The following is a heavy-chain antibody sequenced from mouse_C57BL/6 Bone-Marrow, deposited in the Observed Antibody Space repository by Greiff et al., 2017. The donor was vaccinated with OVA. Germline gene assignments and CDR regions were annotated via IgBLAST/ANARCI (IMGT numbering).Heavy chain of an antibody. Sequence: EVQLQQSGPELVKPGASVKISCKASGYSFTGYYMNWVKQSPEKSLEWIGEINPSTGGTTYNQKFKAKATLTVDKSSSTAYMQLKSLTSEDSAVYYCARGSSGPFAYWGQGTLVTVSA. CDR1: GYSFTGYY. J-gene: IGHJ3*01. CDR2: INPSTGGT. D-gene: IGHD3-2*02. CDR3: ARGSSGPFAY. V-gene: IGHV1-42*01.